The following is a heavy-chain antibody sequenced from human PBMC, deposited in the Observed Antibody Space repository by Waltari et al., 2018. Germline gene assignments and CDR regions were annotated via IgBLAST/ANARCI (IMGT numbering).Heavy chain of an antibody. J-gene: IGHJ4*02. CDR2: IDSGGST. CDR1: GFTVSSNY. D-gene: IGHD5-18*01. CDR3: ARVLGYSYGYLDY. V-gene: IGHV3-66*02. Sequence: EVQLVESGGGLVQPGGSLRLSCAASGFTVSSNYMSWVRQAPGKGLEWVSVIDSGGSTYYADSVKGRFTISRDNSKNTLYLQMNSLRAEDTAVYYCARVLGYSYGYLDYWGQGTLVTVSS.